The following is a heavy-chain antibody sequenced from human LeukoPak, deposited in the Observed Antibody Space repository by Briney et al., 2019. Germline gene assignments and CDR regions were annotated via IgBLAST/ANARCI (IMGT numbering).Heavy chain of an antibody. CDR3: ARVPGGFHFDY. D-gene: IGHD3-10*01. J-gene: IGHJ4*02. V-gene: IGHV3-30*04. CDR2: ISYDGSNK. Sequence: GRSLRLSCAASGFTFSSYAMHWVRQAPGKGLEWVAVISYDGSNKYYADSVKGRFTISRDNSKNTLYLQMNSLRAEDTAVYYCARVPGGFHFDYWGQGTLVTVSS. CDR1: GFTFSSYA.